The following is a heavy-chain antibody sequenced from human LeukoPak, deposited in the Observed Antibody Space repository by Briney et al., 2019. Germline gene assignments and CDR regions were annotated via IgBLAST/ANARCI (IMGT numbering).Heavy chain of an antibody. D-gene: IGHD3-10*01. CDR1: GFTFGDYA. V-gene: IGHV3-49*04. Sequence: GGSLRLSCTASGFTFGDYAFSWVRQAPGKGLQWVTFIRSKTHGGTPEYAASVKGRFTVSRDDSKSIAYLQIDSLKTEDTAVYYCTRARYYGSASYYSDAFDVWGQGTLVTVSS. J-gene: IGHJ3*01. CDR2: IRSKTHGGTP. CDR3: TRARYYGSASYYSDAFDV.